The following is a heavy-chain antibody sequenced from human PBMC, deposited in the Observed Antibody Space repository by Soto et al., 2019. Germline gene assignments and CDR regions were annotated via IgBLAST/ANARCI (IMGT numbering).Heavy chain of an antibody. J-gene: IGHJ5*02. D-gene: IGHD6-13*01. CDR3: ARAGAAAGGSWFDP. CDR1: GFDLSDYY. Sequence: GGSLRLSCAASGFDLSDYYMSWIRQAPGKGLEWVSYIISSSRTIFYADSVRGRFTISRDNAENSVYLQMDSLRAEDTALYYCARAGAAAGGSWFDPWGQGTLVTVSS. V-gene: IGHV3-11*01. CDR2: IISSSRTI.